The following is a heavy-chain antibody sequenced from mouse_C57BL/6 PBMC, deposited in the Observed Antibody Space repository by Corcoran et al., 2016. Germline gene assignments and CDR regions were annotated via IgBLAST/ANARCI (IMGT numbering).Heavy chain of an antibody. CDR1: GFSLSTSGMG. Sequence: QVTLKESGPGILQSSQTLSLTCSFSGFSLSTSGMGVSWIRQPSGKGLEWLAHIYWDDDKRYNPSLKSRLTISKDTSRNQVFLKITSVDTADTATYDGALDSSGYEAWFAYWGQGTLVTVSA. J-gene: IGHJ3*01. CDR2: IYWDDDK. CDR3: ALDSSGYEAWFAY. D-gene: IGHD3-2*02. V-gene: IGHV8-12*01.